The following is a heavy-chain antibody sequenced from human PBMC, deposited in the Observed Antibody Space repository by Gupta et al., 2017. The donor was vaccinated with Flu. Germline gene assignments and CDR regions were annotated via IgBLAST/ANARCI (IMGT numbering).Heavy chain of an antibody. J-gene: IGHJ4*02. Sequence: FWMSWVRQAPGKGLEWVANIKEDGVEKYYGDSVKGRFVISRDNTENSLYLQMNSLRAEDTAVYFCARGRLCNSVGCPYFDYWGQGALVAVSS. V-gene: IGHV3-7*04. CDR3: ARGRLCNSVGCPYFDY. CDR2: IKEDGVEK. D-gene: IGHD2-2*01. CDR1: FW.